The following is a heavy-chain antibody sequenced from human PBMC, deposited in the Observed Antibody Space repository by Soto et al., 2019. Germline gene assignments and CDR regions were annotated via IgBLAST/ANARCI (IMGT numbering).Heavy chain of an antibody. J-gene: IGHJ5*02. CDR1: GYTFTSYG. D-gene: IGHD2-2*01. V-gene: IGHV1-18*01. CDR3: ARVAPAAMRDWFDP. Sequence: ASVKVSCKASGYTFTSYGISWVRQAPGQGLEWMGWISAYNGNTSYAQKLQGRVTMTTDTSTSTAYMELRSLRSDDTAVYYCARVAPAAMRDWFDPWGQGTLVTVSS. CDR2: ISAYNGNT.